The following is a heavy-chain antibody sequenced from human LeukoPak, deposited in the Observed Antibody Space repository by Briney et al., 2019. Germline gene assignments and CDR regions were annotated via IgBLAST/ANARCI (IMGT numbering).Heavy chain of an antibody. J-gene: IGHJ4*02. Sequence: GGSLRLSCTASGLTYSSFAMSWVRQTPGKSLEWVSIISNGGVTTYYADSVKGRSTIFRDNSKNTLYLQMNSLRAEDTAVYYCAKDIRYFDWLPRGDYWGQGTLVTVSS. V-gene: IGHV3-23*01. CDR2: ISNGGVTT. D-gene: IGHD3-9*01. CDR3: AKDIRYFDWLPRGDY. CDR1: GLTYSSFA.